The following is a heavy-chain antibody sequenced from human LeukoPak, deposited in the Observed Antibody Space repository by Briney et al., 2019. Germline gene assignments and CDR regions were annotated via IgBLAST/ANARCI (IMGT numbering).Heavy chain of an antibody. Sequence: GGSLRLSCAASGFTFSSYGMHWVRQAPGKGLEWVGVIWYDGSNKYYADSVKGRFTISRDNSKNALYLQMNSLRAEDTAVYYCARDDYDILTGYYPFDYWGQGTLVTVSS. CDR1: GFTFSSYG. CDR3: ARDDYDILTGYYPFDY. J-gene: IGHJ4*02. V-gene: IGHV3-33*01. CDR2: IWYDGSNK. D-gene: IGHD3-9*01.